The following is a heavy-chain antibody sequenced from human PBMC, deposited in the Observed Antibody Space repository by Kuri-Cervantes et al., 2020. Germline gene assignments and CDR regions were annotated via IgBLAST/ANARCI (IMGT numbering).Heavy chain of an antibody. J-gene: IGHJ6*03. CDR3: ARDAEKYYDFWSGYYSAGYYYYYMDV. D-gene: IGHD3-3*01. V-gene: IGHV3-21*01. CDR1: GFPFSDYM. Sequence: GGSLRLSCAASGFPFSDYMMLWVRQAPSKGLEWVSSIVSSGGSTYYADSVKGRFTISRDNAKNSLYLQMNSLRAEDTAVYYCARDAEKYYDFWSGYYSAGYYYYYMDVWGKGTTVTVSS. CDR2: IVSSGGST.